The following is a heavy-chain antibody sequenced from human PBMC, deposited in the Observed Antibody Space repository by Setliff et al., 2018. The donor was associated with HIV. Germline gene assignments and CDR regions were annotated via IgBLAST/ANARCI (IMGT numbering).Heavy chain of an antibody. CDR1: GFTFSNAW. Sequence: GGLRLSCAAAGFTFSNAWMTWVRQAPGKGLEWVARIRNKKNGGTTYYAAPVEGRFTISRDDSKNTLSLQMNSLKTEDTAIYYCTTDLGSGRFSWNNNWGQGTLVTVSS. J-gene: IGHJ4*02. CDR2: IRNKKNGGTT. CDR3: TTDLGSGRFSWNNN. V-gene: IGHV3-15*01. D-gene: IGHD1-26*01.